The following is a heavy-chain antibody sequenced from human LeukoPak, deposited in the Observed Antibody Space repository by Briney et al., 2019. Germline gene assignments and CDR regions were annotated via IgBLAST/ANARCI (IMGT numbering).Heavy chain of an antibody. CDR2: IYSGGST. V-gene: IGHV3-66*01. CDR1: GFTVSSNY. J-gene: IGHJ4*02. CDR3: AGSSGSYSHHFDY. Sequence: GGSLRLSCAASGFTVSSNYMSWVRQAPGKGLEWVSVIYSGGSTYYADSVKGRLTISRDNSKNTLYLQMNSLRVEDTAVYYCAGSSGSYSHHFDYWGQGTLVTVSS. D-gene: IGHD3-10*01.